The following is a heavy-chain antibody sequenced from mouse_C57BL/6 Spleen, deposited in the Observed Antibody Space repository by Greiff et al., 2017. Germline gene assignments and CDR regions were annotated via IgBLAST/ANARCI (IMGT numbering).Heavy chain of an antibody. CDR2: IWRGGST. CDR3: AKRGIYYGYDGDAMDY. CDR1: GFSLTSYG. J-gene: IGHJ4*01. D-gene: IGHD2-2*01. Sequence: QVHVKQSGPGLVQPSQSLSITCTVSGFSLTSYGVHWVRQSPGKGLEWLGVIWRGGSTDYNAAFMSRLSITKDNSKSQVFFKMNSLQADDTAIYYCAKRGIYYGYDGDAMDYWGQGTSVTVSS. V-gene: IGHV2-5*01.